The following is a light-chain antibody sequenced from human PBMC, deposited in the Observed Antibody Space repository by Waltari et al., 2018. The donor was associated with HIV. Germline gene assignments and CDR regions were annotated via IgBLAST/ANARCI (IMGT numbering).Light chain of an antibody. Sequence: QSVLTQPPSASGTPGQTVTISCSGSSSNIGNDNVYWYQQLPGMTPNLLIYQNYQQPEGDPDRFAGATSGTSASRAVSGVRSEDEADYYCVGWDGSLSGYVFGAGTKVTVL. CDR2: QNY. V-gene: IGLV1-47*01. CDR1: SSNIGNDN. J-gene: IGLJ1*01. CDR3: VGWDGSLSGYV.